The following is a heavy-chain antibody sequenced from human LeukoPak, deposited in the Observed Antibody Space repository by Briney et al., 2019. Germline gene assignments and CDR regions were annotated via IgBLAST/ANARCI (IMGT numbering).Heavy chain of an antibody. Sequence: GASVKVSCKASGYTFTSYGISWVRQAPGQGLEWMGWISAYNGNTNYAQKLQGRVTMTTDTSTSTAYMELRSLRSDDTAAYYCARARGAMVRGVFDYWGQGTLVTVSS. CDR3: ARARGAMVRGVFDY. CDR2: ISAYNGNT. J-gene: IGHJ4*02. V-gene: IGHV1-18*01. CDR1: GYTFTSYG. D-gene: IGHD3-10*01.